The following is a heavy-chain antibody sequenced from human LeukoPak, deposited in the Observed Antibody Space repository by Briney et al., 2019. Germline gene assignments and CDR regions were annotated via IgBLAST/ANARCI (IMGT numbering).Heavy chain of an antibody. CDR1: GYSMSSGYY. J-gene: IGHJ4*02. V-gene: IGHV4-38-2*01. D-gene: IGHD1-26*01. Sequence: PSETLSLTCAVCGYSMSSGYYWGWIRQPPGKGLEWIGSIDDSGRTYYNPSLKSRVTISVDTSKTQFSLKLSSVTAADTAVYYCARTVGATADHWYYWGQGTLVTVSS. CDR2: IDDSGRT. CDR3: ARTVGATADHWYY.